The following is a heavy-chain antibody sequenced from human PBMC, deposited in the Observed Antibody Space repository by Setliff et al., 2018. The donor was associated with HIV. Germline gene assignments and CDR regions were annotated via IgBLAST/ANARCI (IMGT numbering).Heavy chain of an antibody. CDR3: ATKAVAGT. Sequence: GGSLRLSCATSGFTFSDYYMSWIRQTPGKGLEWVAYISSSGSLIYYPDSVKGRFTISRDNAKKSVDLQMNSLRAEDTAVYYCATKAVAGTGGQGTLVTVSS. D-gene: IGHD6-19*01. V-gene: IGHV3-11*01. CDR1: GFTFSDYY. CDR2: ISSSGSLI. J-gene: IGHJ4*02.